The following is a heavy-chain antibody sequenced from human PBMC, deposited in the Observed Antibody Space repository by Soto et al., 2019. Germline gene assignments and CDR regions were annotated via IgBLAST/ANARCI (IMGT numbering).Heavy chain of an antibody. Sequence: EVQLLESGGGLVQPGGSLRLSCVASGITFSNNAMSWVRQAPGKGLEWVSTIYGGGGTTYYADSVKGRFTISRDNSKNTLYLQMSSLRAEDTAVYYCAKVNYYESGGYYLFIANWGQGTLVIVSS. CDR1: GITFSNNA. J-gene: IGHJ4*02. CDR3: AKVNYYESGGYYLFIAN. V-gene: IGHV3-23*01. D-gene: IGHD3-22*01. CDR2: IYGGGGTT.